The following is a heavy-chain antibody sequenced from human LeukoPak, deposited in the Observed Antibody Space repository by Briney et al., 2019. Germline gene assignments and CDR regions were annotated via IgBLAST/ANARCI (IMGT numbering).Heavy chain of an antibody. Sequence: PGGSLRLSCAAAGFTLSSYAMNWVRQTPGEGLEWVSGMSASGGTTYADSVKDRFTISRDTSKNTLYLQMDALRAEDTAIYFCAKEIGRDDYNRCDYWGQGTPVTVSS. CDR3: AKEIGRDDYNRCDY. V-gene: IGHV3-23*01. J-gene: IGHJ4*02. D-gene: IGHD5-24*01. CDR2: MSASGGTT. CDR1: GFTLSSYA.